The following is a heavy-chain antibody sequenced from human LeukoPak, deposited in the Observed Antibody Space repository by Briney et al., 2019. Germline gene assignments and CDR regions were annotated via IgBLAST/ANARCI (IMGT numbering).Heavy chain of an antibody. CDR1: GGSISSSSDY. Sequence: PSETLSLTCTVSGGSISSSSDYWGWVRQPPGRGLGWIGRIHYTGITYYNPTLESRLTISVDTSKNQFSLKLSSVTAADTAVYYCARLYYYGSGSYLDYWGQGTLVTVSS. CDR3: ARLYYYGSGSYLDY. J-gene: IGHJ4*02. CDR2: IHYTGIT. V-gene: IGHV4-39*07. D-gene: IGHD3-10*01.